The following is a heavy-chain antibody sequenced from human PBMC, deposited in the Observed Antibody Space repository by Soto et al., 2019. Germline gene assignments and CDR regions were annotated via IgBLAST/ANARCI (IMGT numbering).Heavy chain of an antibody. D-gene: IGHD2-15*01. J-gene: IGHJ4*02. CDR1: GFTFSSYA. CDR2: ISGSGVYT. Sequence: PGGSLRLSCTASGFTFSSYAMSWVRQAPGKGLEWVSTISGSGVYTYYADSVKGRFTISRDNSKNTLYLQMNSLRAEDTAVYYCAKTDEDIVVVVAALNIQFDYWSQGTLVTVSS. V-gene: IGHV3-23*01. CDR3: AKTDEDIVVVVAALNIQFDY.